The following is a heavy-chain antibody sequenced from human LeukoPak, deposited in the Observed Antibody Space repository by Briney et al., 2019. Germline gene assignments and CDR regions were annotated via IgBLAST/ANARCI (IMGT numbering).Heavy chain of an antibody. Sequence: SATLSLTCTVSGGSISSSSYYWGWIRQPPGKGLEWIGSIYYSGSTYYNPSLKTRVTISVDTSKNQFSLKLSSVTAADTAVYYCARHIPPSTQRWLQPIRGWGQGTLVTVSS. CDR3: ARHIPPSTQRWLQPIRG. CDR2: IYYSGST. V-gene: IGHV4-39*01. J-gene: IGHJ4*02. CDR1: GGSISSSSYY. D-gene: IGHD5-24*01.